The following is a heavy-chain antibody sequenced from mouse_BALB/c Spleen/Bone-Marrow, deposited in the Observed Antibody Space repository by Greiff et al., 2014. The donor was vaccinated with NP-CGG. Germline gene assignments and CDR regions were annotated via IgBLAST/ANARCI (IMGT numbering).Heavy chain of an antibody. CDR1: CYSITSGFF. CDR2: ISYDGSN. D-gene: IGHD1-1*01. CDR3: ASYFYYAMDY. V-gene: IGHV3-6*02. J-gene: IGHJ4*01. Sequence: VPLQQSGPGLVKTFQSLSLTCSVTCYSITSGFFWEWVRPFSGKKMEWMGYISYDGSNNYNPSLKNRISITRDTSKNQFFLKLNSVTTEDTATYYCASYFYYAMDYWGQGTSVTVSS.